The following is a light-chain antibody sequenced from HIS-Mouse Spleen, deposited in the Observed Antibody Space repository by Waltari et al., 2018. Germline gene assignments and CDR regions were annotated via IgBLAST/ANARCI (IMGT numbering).Light chain of an antibody. V-gene: IGLV3-10*01. J-gene: IGLJ2*01. CDR1: ALPTKY. Sequence: SYELTQPPSVSVSPGQTARITCPGDALPTKYAYWYQQTSGQAPVLDIYEDSKRPSGIPERFSGSSSGTMATLTISRAQVEDEADYYCYSTDSSGNHRVFGGGTKLTVL. CDR3: YSTDSSGNHRV. CDR2: EDS.